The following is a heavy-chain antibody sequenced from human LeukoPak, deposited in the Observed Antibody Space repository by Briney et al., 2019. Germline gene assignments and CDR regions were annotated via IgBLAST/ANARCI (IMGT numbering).Heavy chain of an antibody. V-gene: IGHV3-20*04. CDR1: GFAFDEHG. CDR2: INWSGGST. D-gene: IGHD2-2*01. CDR3: ARAPITSPFYFDY. Sequence: GGSLRLSCTASGFAFDEHGMSWVRQVPGKRLEWVSGINWSGGSTGYADPLRGRFTISRDNAKNSLYLQMDSLGAGDTALYYCARAPITSPFYFDYWGQGTLVTVSS. J-gene: IGHJ4*02.